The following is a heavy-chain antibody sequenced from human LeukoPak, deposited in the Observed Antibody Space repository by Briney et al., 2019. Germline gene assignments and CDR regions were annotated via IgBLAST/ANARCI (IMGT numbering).Heavy chain of an antibody. D-gene: IGHD3-10*01. Sequence: GGSLRLSCAASGFTFSSYWMHWVRQPPGKGLVWVSRINTDGSTTEYADSVKGRFTISRDNAKNTLYLQMNSLRAEDTAVYYCARDPTIPRYWGQGTQVTVSS. CDR2: INTDGSTT. CDR3: ARDPTIPRY. V-gene: IGHV3-74*03. J-gene: IGHJ4*02. CDR1: GFTFSSYW.